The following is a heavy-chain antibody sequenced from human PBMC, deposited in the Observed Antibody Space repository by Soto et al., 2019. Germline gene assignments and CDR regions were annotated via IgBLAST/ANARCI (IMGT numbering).Heavy chain of an antibody. CDR1: GFTFSTYA. Sequence: EVQLLESGGGLVQPGGSLRLSCTASGFTFSTYAMTWVRQAPGKGLEWVSAISGGGGPTYYADSAKGRFTTSRDNSKNTLYLQMNSLRADDTAVYYCAKVSRFLDSGLIWGQGTLVTVSS. CDR2: ISGGGGPT. J-gene: IGHJ3*02. D-gene: IGHD3-10*01. V-gene: IGHV3-23*01. CDR3: AKVSRFLDSGLI.